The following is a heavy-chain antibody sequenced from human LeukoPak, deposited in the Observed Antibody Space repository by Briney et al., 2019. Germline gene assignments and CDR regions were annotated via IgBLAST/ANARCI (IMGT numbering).Heavy chain of an antibody. CDR3: ARDGPRFLEWLKNYYYYGMDV. CDR1: GYTFTSYG. V-gene: IGHV1-18*01. D-gene: IGHD3-3*01. J-gene: IGHJ6*02. CDR2: ISAYNGNT. Sequence: ASVKVSCKASGYTFTSYGISWVRQAPGQGLEWKGWISAYNGNTNYAQKLQGRVTMTTDTSTSTAYMELRSLRSDDTAVYYCARDGPRFLEWLKNYYYYGMDVWGQGTTVTVSS.